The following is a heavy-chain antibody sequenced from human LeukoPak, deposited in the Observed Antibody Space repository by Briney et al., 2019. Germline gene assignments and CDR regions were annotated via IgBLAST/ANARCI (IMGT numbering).Heavy chain of an antibody. CDR1: GFTFSSYA. D-gene: IGHD3-10*01. Sequence: GGSLRLSCAASGFTFSSYAMSWVRQAPGKGLEWVGRIKSKTDGGTTDYAAPVKGRFTISRDDSKNTLYLQMNSLKTEDTAVYYCTTLSLSMVRGVTVGAFDIWGQGTMVTVSS. J-gene: IGHJ3*02. CDR2: IKSKTDGGTT. V-gene: IGHV3-15*01. CDR3: TTLSLSMVRGVTVGAFDI.